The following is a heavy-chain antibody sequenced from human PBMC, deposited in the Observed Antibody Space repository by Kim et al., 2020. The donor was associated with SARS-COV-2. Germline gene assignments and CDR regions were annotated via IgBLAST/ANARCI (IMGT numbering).Heavy chain of an antibody. CDR2: INSDGSST. J-gene: IGHJ6*02. CDR3: ARDRWVVVAATPGAYYYYYGMDV. CDR1: GFTFSSYW. V-gene: IGHV3-74*01. D-gene: IGHD2-15*01. Sequence: GGSLRLSCAASGFTFSSYWMHWVRQAPGKGLVWVSRINSDGSSTSYADSVKGRFTISRDNAKNTLYLQMNSLRAEDTAVYYCARDRWVVVAATPGAYYYYYGMDVWGQGTTVTVSS.